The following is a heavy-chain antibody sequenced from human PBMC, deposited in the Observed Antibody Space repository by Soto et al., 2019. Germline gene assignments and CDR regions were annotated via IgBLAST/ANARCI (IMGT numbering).Heavy chain of an antibody. V-gene: IGHV4-39*01. CDR2: IYYSGST. CDR3: ARQADYYDST. CDR1: GGSISSSSYY. Sequence: SETLSLTCTVSGGSISSSSYYWGWIRQPPGKGLEWIGSIYYSGSTYYNPSLKSRVTISVDTSKNQFSLKLSSVTAADTAVYYCARQADYYDSTWGQGTLVTVSS. J-gene: IGHJ5*02. D-gene: IGHD3-22*01.